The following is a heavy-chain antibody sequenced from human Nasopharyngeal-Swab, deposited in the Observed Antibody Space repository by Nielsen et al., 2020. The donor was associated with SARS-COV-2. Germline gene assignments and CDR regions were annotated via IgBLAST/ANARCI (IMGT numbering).Heavy chain of an antibody. CDR2: IWYDGSNK. Sequence: VRQMPGKGLEWVAVIWYDGSNKYYADSVKGRFTISRDNSKNTLYLQMNSLRAEDTAVYYCARGRADDSSGYLIGRLITDDAFDIWGQGTMVTVSS. J-gene: IGHJ3*02. D-gene: IGHD3-22*01. V-gene: IGHV3-33*01. CDR3: ARGRADDSSGYLIGRLITDDAFDI.